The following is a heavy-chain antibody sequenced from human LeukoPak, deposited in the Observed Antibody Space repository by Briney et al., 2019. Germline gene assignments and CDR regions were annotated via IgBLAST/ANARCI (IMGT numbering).Heavy chain of an antibody. D-gene: IGHD2-15*01. CDR3: ARLVCGGGSCPAEFDY. Sequence: PSEILSLTCIVSGGSVSSGGHYWGWIRQPPGKGLEWIGSIYYSGSTYYNPSLNNRVTIFIDMSKNQFSLRLNSVTATDTAVYYCARLVCGGGSCPAEFDYWGQGTLVTVSS. CDR2: IYYSGST. V-gene: IGHV4-39*01. CDR1: GGSVSSGGHY. J-gene: IGHJ4*02.